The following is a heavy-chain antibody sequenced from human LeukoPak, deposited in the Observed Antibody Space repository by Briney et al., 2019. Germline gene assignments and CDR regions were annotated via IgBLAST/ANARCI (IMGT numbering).Heavy chain of an antibody. Sequence: ASVKISCKTSGYTFTSYGIGWVRQAPGQGLEWMGWINPNSGGTNYAQKFQGRVTMTRDTPISTAYMELSRLRSDDTAVYYCAREVYSAGSGSYSAYYYYYGMDVWGQGTTVTVSS. D-gene: IGHD3-10*01. CDR2: INPNSGGT. CDR3: AREVYSAGSGSYSAYYYYYGMDV. J-gene: IGHJ6*02. CDR1: GYTFTSYG. V-gene: IGHV1-2*02.